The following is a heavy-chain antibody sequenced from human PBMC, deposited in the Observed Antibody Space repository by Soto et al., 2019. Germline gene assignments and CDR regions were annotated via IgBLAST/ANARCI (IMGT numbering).Heavy chain of an antibody. CDR2: IKSKTDGGTT. CDR3: TTHGFTINWGYYYYYMDV. J-gene: IGHJ6*03. CDR1: GFTFSNAW. D-gene: IGHD7-27*01. Sequence: GGSLRLSCAASGFTFSNAWMSWVRQAPGKGLEWVGRIKSKTDGGTTDYAAPVKGRFTISRDDSKNTLYLQMNSLKTEDTAVYYCTTHGFTINWGYYYYYMDVWGKGTTVTVSS. V-gene: IGHV3-15*01.